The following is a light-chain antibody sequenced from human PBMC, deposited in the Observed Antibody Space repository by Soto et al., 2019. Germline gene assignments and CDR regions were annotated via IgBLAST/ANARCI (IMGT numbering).Light chain of an antibody. Sequence: QSALIQPPSASGSPGQSVTISCTGTSGDVGGYNYVSWYQQHPGKAPKLMIFEVSERPSGVPDRFSASKSGNTASLTVSGLQAEDEADYYCSSYAGSNNYVFGTGTKLTVL. CDR1: SGDVGGYNY. CDR2: EVS. V-gene: IGLV2-8*01. J-gene: IGLJ1*01. CDR3: SSYAGSNNYV.